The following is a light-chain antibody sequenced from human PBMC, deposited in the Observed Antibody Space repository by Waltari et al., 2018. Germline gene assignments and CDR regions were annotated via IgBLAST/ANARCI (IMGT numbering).Light chain of an antibody. Sequence: DIQMTQSPSSLSASVGDRVTITCRASQSIRSYLNWYQQKPGKAPKLLLYAASSLQSGVPSRFSGSGSGTDFTLTISSLQPEDFATYYCQQSYSTPITFGQGTRLEIK. V-gene: IGKV1-39*01. CDR2: AAS. CDR3: QQSYSTPIT. CDR1: QSIRSY. J-gene: IGKJ5*01.